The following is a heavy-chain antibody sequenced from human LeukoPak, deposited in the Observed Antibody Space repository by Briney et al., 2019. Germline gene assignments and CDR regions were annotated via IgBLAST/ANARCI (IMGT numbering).Heavy chain of an antibody. V-gene: IGHV3-74*01. Sequence: GGSLRLSCAASGFTFSSYWMHWVRQAPGKGLVWVSRINSDGSSTSYADSVKGRFTISRDNAKNTLYLQMNSLRVEDTAVYYCARAYSERYGLGYYYMDVWGKGTRVTVSS. D-gene: IGHD1-26*01. CDR3: ARAYSERYGLGYYYMDV. CDR1: GFTFSSYW. J-gene: IGHJ6*03. CDR2: INSDGSST.